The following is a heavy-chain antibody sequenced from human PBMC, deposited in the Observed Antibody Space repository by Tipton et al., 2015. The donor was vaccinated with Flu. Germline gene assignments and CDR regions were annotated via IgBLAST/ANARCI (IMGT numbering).Heavy chain of an antibody. Sequence: LVKPTQTLSLTCTVSGGSITDGDQYWSWIRQPPGKGLEWIGFIYSSGRSYSNPSLNSRVDISLDAAQSQFSLSLRSVTAADTAVYYCAATTFWTIIWGQGTTVTVSS. CDR2: IYSSGRS. CDR1: GGSITDGDQY. CDR3: AATTFWTII. D-gene: IGHD2/OR15-2a*01. V-gene: IGHV4-30-4*01. J-gene: IGHJ6*02.